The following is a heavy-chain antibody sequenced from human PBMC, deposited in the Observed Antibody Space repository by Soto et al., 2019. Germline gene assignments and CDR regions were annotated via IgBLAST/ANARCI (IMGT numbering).Heavy chain of an antibody. CDR2: ISSSGSTI. CDR3: ARDRSSSSWYFHYYYYGMDV. D-gene: IGHD6-13*01. V-gene: IGHV3-11*01. Sequence: PGGSLRLSCAASGFTFSDYYMSWIRQAPGKGLECVSYISSSGSTIYYADSVKGRFTISRDNAKNSLYLQMNSLRAEDTAVYYCARDRSSSSWYFHYYYYGMDVWGQGTTVTVSS. J-gene: IGHJ6*02. CDR1: GFTFSDYY.